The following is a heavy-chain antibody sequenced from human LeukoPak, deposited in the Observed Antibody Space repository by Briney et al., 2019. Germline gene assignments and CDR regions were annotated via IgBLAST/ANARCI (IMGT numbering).Heavy chain of an antibody. D-gene: IGHD6-19*01. Sequence: SETLSLACTVSGYSISSGYSWGWIRQPQGKGREWIGCIYHSGSTYYNPSLKSRVTISVDTSKNQFSLNLSSVTAADTAVYVCASESSRLDYYYYDYMYVWGKGTTVTVSS. CDR3: ASESSRLDYYYYDYMYV. CDR2: IYHSGST. V-gene: IGHV4-38-2*02. J-gene: IGHJ6*03. CDR1: GYSISSGYS.